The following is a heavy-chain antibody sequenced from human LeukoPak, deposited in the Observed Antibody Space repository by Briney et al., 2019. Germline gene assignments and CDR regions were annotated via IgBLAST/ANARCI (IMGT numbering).Heavy chain of an antibody. J-gene: IGHJ4*02. CDR2: IKSKTDGGTT. CDR1: GFTFSSYA. D-gene: IGHD3-22*01. Sequence: GGSLRLSCAASGFTFSSYAMNWVRQAPGKGLEWVGRIKSKTDGGTTDYAAPVRGRFTISRDDSKNTLYLQMNSLKTEDTAVYYCTTDRITMIVVVMYYWGQGTLVTVSS. CDR3: TTDRITMIVVVMYY. V-gene: IGHV3-15*07.